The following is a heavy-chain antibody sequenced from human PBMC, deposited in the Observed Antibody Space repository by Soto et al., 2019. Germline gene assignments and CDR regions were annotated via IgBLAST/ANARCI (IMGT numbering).Heavy chain of an antibody. CDR2: IWYDGSNK. CDR1: GFTFSDYG. D-gene: IGHD3-22*01. V-gene: IGHV3-33*01. CDR3: GRDWLDIDY. J-gene: IGHJ4*02. Sequence: GGSLRLSCAASGFTFSDYGMHWVRQAPGKGLERVAVIWYDGSNKYYADSVKGRFTISRDNSKNTLYLQMNILIAEDTAVYYCGRDWLDIDYWGQGTQVTVSS.